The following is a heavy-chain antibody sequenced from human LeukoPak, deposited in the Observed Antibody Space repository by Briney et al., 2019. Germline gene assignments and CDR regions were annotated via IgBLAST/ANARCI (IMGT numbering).Heavy chain of an antibody. V-gene: IGHV1-2*02. Sequence: ASVKVSCKASGYTFTGYYMHWVRQAPGQGLEWMGWINPNSGGTNYAQKFQGRVTMTRDTSVSTAYMELSRLRSDDTAVYYCARKIEYSRSSLEYYFGYWGQGTLVTVSS. CDR1: GYTFTGYY. D-gene: IGHD6-6*01. CDR2: INPNSGGT. CDR3: ARKIEYSRSSLEYYFGY. J-gene: IGHJ4*02.